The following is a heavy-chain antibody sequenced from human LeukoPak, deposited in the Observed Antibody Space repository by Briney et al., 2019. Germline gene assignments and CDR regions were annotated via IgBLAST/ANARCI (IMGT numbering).Heavy chain of an antibody. CDR1: GGSISSGGYY. CDR2: IYYSGST. CDR3: ARSYYDSSGYHDAFDI. V-gene: IGHV4-31*03. J-gene: IGHJ3*02. D-gene: IGHD3-22*01. Sequence: PSETLSLTCTVSGGSISSGGYYWSWIRQHPGKGLEWIGYIYYSGSTYYNPSLKSRVTLSVDTSKNQFSLKLSSVTAADTAVYYCARSYYDSSGYHDAFDIWGQGTMVTVSS.